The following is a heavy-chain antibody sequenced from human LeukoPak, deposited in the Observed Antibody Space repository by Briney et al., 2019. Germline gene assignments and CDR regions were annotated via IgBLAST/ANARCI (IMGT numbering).Heavy chain of an antibody. CDR3: ARDRRHWFGETQTLFDP. J-gene: IGHJ5*02. Sequence: SETLSLTCTVSGGSISSGGYYWSWTCQHPGKGLEWIGYIYYSGSTYYNPSLKSRVTISVDTSKNQFSLKLSSVTAADTAVYYCARDRRHWFGETQTLFDPWGQGTLVTVSS. D-gene: IGHD3-10*01. V-gene: IGHV4-31*03. CDR2: IYYSGST. CDR1: GGSISSGGYY.